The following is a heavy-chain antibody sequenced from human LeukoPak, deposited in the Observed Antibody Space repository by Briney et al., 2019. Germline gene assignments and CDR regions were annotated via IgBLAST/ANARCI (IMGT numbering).Heavy chain of an antibody. J-gene: IGHJ4*02. Sequence: GGSLRLFCAASGFTFSDCNMNWLRQAPGKGLEWISYIGRDSGTLYADSVRGRFTIARDNAKNSLSLQMNDLRAEDTAVYHCVVEVVVTTVMGPRNRIDYWGQGIRVTVSS. CDR2: IGRDSGT. CDR1: GFTFSDCN. CDR3: VVEVVVTTVMGPRNRIDY. V-gene: IGHV3-48*04. D-gene: IGHD2-21*02.